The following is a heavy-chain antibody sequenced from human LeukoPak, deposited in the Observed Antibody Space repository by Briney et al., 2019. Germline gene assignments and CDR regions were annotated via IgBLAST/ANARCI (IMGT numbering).Heavy chain of an antibody. Sequence: GESLKISCKASGYIFISYWIGWVRPMPGKGLEWMGIIYPGDSDARDSPSLQGQVTMSANKAITTAYLQWRRLKASDTAMYYCAWGGRVNYGSSDYWGQGTLVTVSS. CDR1: GYIFISYW. D-gene: IGHD3-10*01. V-gene: IGHV5-51*03. CDR3: AWGGRVNYGSSDY. CDR2: IYPGDSDA. J-gene: IGHJ4*02.